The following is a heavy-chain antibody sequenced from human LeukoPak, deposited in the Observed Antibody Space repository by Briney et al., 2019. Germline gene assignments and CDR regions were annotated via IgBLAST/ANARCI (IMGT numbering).Heavy chain of an antibody. CDR3: AELGITMIGGV. Sequence: PGGSLRLSCAASGFTFSSYEMHWVRQAPGKGLEWVSYISSSGSTIYYADSVKGRFTISRGNAKNSLYLQMNSLRAEDTAVYYCAELGITMIGGVWGKGTTVTISS. D-gene: IGHD3-10*02. CDR1: GFTFSSYE. J-gene: IGHJ6*04. CDR2: ISSSGSTI. V-gene: IGHV3-48*03.